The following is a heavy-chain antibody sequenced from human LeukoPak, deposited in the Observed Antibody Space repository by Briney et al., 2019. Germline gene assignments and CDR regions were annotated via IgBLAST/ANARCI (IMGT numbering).Heavy chain of an antibody. D-gene: IGHD3-10*01. CDR2: IKGDGSDT. CDR3: ARDLSPVVRASPMGY. Sequence: QTGGSLRLSCAASGFTFSSYWMHWVRQTPGKGLVWVSRIKGDGSDTLYADSVKGRFTISSDTSKNTMYLQMNSLRAEDTAVYYCARDLSPVVRASPMGYWGQGTLVTVSS. CDR1: GFTFSSYW. V-gene: IGHV3-74*01. J-gene: IGHJ4*02.